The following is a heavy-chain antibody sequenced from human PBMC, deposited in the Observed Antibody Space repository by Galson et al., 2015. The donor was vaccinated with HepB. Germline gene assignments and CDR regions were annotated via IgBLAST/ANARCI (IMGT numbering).Heavy chain of an antibody. CDR2: ISWNSGSI. Sequence: SLRLSCAASGFTFDDYAMHWVRQAPGKGLEWVSGISWNSGSIGYADSVKGRFTISRDNAKNSLYLQMNSLRAEDTALYYCAKATYDFWSGYDHWGQGTLVTVSS. J-gene: IGHJ4*02. V-gene: IGHV3-9*01. CDR3: AKATYDFWSGYDH. D-gene: IGHD3-3*01. CDR1: GFTFDDYA.